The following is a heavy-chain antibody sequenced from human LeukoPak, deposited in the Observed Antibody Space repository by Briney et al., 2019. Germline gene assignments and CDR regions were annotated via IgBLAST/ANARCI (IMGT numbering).Heavy chain of an antibody. CDR1: GGSFSGYY. CDR3: ARSPTASEYCSGGSCYSLDDH. D-gene: IGHD2-15*01. J-gene: IGHJ5*02. V-gene: IGHV4-34*01. Sequence: SETLSLTCAVYGGSFSGYYWSWIRQPPGKGLEWIGEINHSGSTNYNPSLKSRVTISVDTSKNQFSLKLSSVTAADTAVYYCARSPTASEYCSGGSCYSLDDHWGQGTLVTVSS. CDR2: INHSGST.